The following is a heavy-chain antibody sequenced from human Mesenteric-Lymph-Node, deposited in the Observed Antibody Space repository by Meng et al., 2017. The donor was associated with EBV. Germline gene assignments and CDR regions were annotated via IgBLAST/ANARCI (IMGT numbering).Heavy chain of an antibody. D-gene: IGHD3-9*01. V-gene: IGHV4-61*01. CDR2: IYDSGST. J-gene: IGHJ4*02. CDR1: GGSVSSGTYY. Sequence: VPLLEPGPGMGNPTGTLSLTCRVSGGSVSSGTYYWSWIRQPPEKGPGWIGNIYDSGSTKYNPSLKSRVTISVDTSKNQFSVKLSSVAAADTAVYYCARGGNDILTGRYTFDYWGQGTLVTVSS. CDR3: ARGGNDILTGRYTFDY.